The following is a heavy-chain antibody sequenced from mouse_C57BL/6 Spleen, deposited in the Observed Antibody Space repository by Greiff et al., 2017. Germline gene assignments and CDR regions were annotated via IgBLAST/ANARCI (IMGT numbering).Heavy chain of an antibody. CDR3: ARGTGTVFDY. J-gene: IGHJ2*01. CDR1: GFTFSDYG. CDR2: ISSGSSTI. V-gene: IGHV5-17*01. Sequence: EVKVVESGGGLVKPGGSLKLSCAASGFTFSDYGMHWVRQAPEKGLEWVAYISSGSSTIYYADTVKGRFTISRDNAKNTLFLQMTSLRSEDTAMYYCARGTGTVFDYWGQGTTLTVSS. D-gene: IGHD4-1*01.